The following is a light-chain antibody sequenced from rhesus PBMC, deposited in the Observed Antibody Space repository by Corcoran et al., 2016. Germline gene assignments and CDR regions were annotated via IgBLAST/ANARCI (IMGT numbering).Light chain of an antibody. V-gene: IGKV2-90*01. CDR1: QSLLHSGGNTY. CDR3: MQGIQLPFT. J-gene: IGKJ3*01. CDR2: EVS. Sequence: DIVMTQTPLSLPVTPGEPASISCRSSQSLLHSGGNTYLDWYLQKPGQSPQLLIYEVSNRASGVPERFSGRGSGNDVTLKISRVEAEDVGVYYCMQGIQLPFTFGPGTKLDIK.